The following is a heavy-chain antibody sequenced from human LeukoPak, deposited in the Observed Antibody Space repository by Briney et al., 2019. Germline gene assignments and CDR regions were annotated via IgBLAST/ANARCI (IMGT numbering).Heavy chain of an antibody. D-gene: IGHD4-17*01. J-gene: IGHJ4*02. Sequence: GGSLRLSCAASGFPFSDYGMYWVRQAPGKGLEWLAVISHDGNNKYYADSVKGRITISRDNSMNTLYLQMNSLRAEDTAVYYCAKVRDYGDQNFDYWGQGTLVTVSS. CDR3: AKVRDYGDQNFDY. V-gene: IGHV3-30*18. CDR1: GFPFSDYG. CDR2: ISHDGNNK.